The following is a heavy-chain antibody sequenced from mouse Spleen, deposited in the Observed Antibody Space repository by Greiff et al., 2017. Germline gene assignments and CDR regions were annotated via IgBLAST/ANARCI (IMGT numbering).Heavy chain of an antibody. CDR1: GYTFTSYW. Sequence: VQLQQPGAELVRPGTSVKLSCKASGYTFTSYWMHWVKQRPGQGLEWIGVIDPSDSYTNYNQKFKGKATLTVDTSSSTAYMQLSSLTSEDSAVYYCARMGGALDYWGQGTTLTVSS. J-gene: IGHJ2*01. CDR2: IDPSDSYT. V-gene: IGHV1-59*01. CDR3: ARMGGALDY. D-gene: IGHD1-1*02.